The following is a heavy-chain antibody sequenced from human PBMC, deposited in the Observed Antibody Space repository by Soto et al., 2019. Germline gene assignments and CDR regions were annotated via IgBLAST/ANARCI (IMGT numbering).Heavy chain of an antibody. CDR1: GFTFSSYS. Sequence: GALRLSCAASGFTFSSYSMNWVRQAPGKGLEWVSYISSSSSTIYYADSVKGRFTISRDNAKNSLYLQMNSLRDEDTAVYYCARDLDYGDYVWYFDLWGRGTLVTVSS. D-gene: IGHD4-17*01. CDR2: ISSSSSTI. J-gene: IGHJ2*01. CDR3: ARDLDYGDYVWYFDL. V-gene: IGHV3-48*02.